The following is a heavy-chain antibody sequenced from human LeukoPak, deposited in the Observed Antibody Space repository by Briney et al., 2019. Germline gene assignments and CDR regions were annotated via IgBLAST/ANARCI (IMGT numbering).Heavy chain of an antibody. CDR3: ARARLTYYFDY. CDR2: IYYSGST. Sequence: SETLSLTCTVSGGSISSYYWSWIRQPPGKGLEWIGYIYYSGSTNYNPSLKSRVTISVDTSKNQFSLKLSSVTAADTAVYYSARARLTYYFDYWGQGTLVTVSS. V-gene: IGHV4-59*08. D-gene: IGHD3-16*01. CDR1: GGSISSYY. J-gene: IGHJ4*02.